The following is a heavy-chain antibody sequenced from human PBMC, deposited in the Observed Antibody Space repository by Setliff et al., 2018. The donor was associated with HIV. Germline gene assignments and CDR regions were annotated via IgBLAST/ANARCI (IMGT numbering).Heavy chain of an antibody. CDR2: IHATGGV. J-gene: IGHJ5*01. CDR1: GVSISSHS. Sequence: SETLSLTCTVSGVSISSHSWSWIRQPAGERLEWIGRIHATGGVNYNPSLKSRVTVSIDTAKTQFSLNLTSVTAADTAVYFCARGGAVSADFDSWGQGTLVTVSS. V-gene: IGHV4-4*07. CDR3: ARGGAVSADFDS. D-gene: IGHD3-16*01.